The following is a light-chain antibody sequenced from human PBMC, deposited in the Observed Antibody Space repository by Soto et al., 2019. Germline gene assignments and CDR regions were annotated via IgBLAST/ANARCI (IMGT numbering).Light chain of an antibody. CDR3: QQSYRTPLT. J-gene: IGKJ4*01. Sequence: DIQMTQFPSSLSASVGDRVTITCRASETISDYLNWYQHKPGTAPKLLIFAASSLQSGVPSRFSGGGSGTNFTLTITSLQPEDFVTYYCQQSYRTPLTFGGGTKVDNK. CDR1: ETISDY. V-gene: IGKV1-39*01. CDR2: AAS.